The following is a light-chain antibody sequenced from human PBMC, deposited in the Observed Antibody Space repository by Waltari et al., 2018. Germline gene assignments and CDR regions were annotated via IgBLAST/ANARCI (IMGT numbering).Light chain of an antibody. V-gene: IGLV2-14*03. CDR3: SSYTSSSTLWV. J-gene: IGLJ3*02. Sequence: QSALTQPASVSGSPGQSITISCTGTSSDVGGYNYLSWYQHHPGKAPKLMIYDVSNRPSGVSNRFSGSKSGNTASLTISGLQAEDEADYYCSSYTSSSTLWVFGGGTKLTVL. CDR2: DVS. CDR1: SSDVGGYNY.